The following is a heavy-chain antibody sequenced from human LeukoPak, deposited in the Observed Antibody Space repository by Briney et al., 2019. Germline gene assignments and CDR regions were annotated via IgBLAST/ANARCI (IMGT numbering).Heavy chain of an antibody. D-gene: IGHD6-19*01. J-gene: IGHJ4*02. Sequence: ASVKVSCKTSGYTFSSHAIHWVRQAPGQRLEWMGWINTGNANTKYSQKFQGRVTISRDTSASTAYMELSSLRSEDTAVYYCAKSGGVEDSSGWYHRQDHFDYWGQGTLVTVSS. CDR2: INTGNANT. CDR1: GYTFSSHA. V-gene: IGHV1-3*04. CDR3: AKSGGVEDSSGWYHRQDHFDY.